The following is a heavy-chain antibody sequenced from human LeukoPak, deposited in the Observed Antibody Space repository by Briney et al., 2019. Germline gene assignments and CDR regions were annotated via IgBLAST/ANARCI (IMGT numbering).Heavy chain of an antibody. Sequence: PGGSLRLSCAASGFTFSSYGMHWVRQAPGKGLEWVAVIWYDGSNKYYADSVKGRFTISRDNSKNTLYLQMNSLRAEDTAVYYCAKDLGPNSCSWYYFDYWGQGTLVTVSS. D-gene: IGHD6-13*01. CDR3: AKDLGPNSCSWYYFDY. CDR1: GFTFSSYG. CDR2: IWYDGSNK. V-gene: IGHV3-33*06. J-gene: IGHJ4*02.